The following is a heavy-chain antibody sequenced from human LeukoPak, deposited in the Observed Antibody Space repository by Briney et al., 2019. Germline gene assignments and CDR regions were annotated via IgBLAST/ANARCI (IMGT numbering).Heavy chain of an antibody. D-gene: IGHD2-2*01. Sequence: AGESLKISCKGSGYRFTSYWIGWVRQMPGKGLEWMGVIYPGDSDTRYSPSFQGQATISADKSSSTAYLQWSSLKASDTAMYYCARLSCSSTSCYFPSDYWGQGTLVTVSS. CDR2: IYPGDSDT. V-gene: IGHV5-51*01. CDR3: ARLSCSSTSCYFPSDY. CDR1: GYRFTSYW. J-gene: IGHJ4*02.